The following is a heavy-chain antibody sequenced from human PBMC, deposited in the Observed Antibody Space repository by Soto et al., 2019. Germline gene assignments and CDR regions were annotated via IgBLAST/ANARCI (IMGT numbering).Heavy chain of an antibody. CDR1: GYTFTSYA. Sequence: ASVKVSCKASGYTFTSYAMHWVRQAPGQRLEWMGWINAGNGNTKNSQKFQGRVTITRDTSASTAYMELSSLRFEDTAVYYCASNYDFWSGYSPWGQGTLVTVSS. V-gene: IGHV1-3*01. CDR2: INAGNGNT. J-gene: IGHJ5*02. CDR3: ASNYDFWSGYSP. D-gene: IGHD3-3*01.